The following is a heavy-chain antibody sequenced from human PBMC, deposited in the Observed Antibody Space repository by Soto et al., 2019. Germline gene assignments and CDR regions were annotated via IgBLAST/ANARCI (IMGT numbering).Heavy chain of an antibody. J-gene: IGHJ4*02. V-gene: IGHV3-30*03. D-gene: IGHD3-10*01. CDR1: GFTFSSYG. Sequence: QVQLVESGGGVVQPGRSLRLSCAASGFTFSSYGMHWVRQAPGKGLEWVAVISYDGSNKYYADSVKGRFTISRDNSKNTLYLQMNRLRAEDTAVYYCLWFGELCMGFDYWGQGTLVTVSS. CDR2: ISYDGSNK. CDR3: LWFGELCMGFDY.